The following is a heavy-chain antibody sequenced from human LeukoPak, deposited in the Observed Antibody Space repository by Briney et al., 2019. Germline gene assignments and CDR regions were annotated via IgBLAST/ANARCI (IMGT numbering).Heavy chain of an antibody. D-gene: IGHD3-10*01. CDR1: GFTFSSYA. CDR3: AQVMGFRGAPSHY. J-gene: IGHJ4*02. CDR2: IGGSGGST. V-gene: IGHV3-23*01. Sequence: GGSLRLSCAASGFTFSSYAMSWVRQAPGKGLEWVSAIGGSGGSTYYADSVKGRFTISRDNSKNTLYLQMNSLRDEDTALYYCAQVMGFRGAPSHYWGQGTLVTVSS.